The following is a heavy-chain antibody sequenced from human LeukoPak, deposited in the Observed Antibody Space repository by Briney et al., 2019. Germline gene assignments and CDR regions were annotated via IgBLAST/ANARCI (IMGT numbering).Heavy chain of an antibody. V-gene: IGHV3-7*01. CDR3: ARGPSSAWSLGY. Sequence: GSLRLSCAASGFAFSSYWMSWVRQAPGKGLEWVANIKQDGSEKYYVDSVKGRFTISRDNAKNSLYLQMNSLRAEDTAIYYCARGPSSAWSLGYWGQGTLVTVSS. J-gene: IGHJ4*02. CDR2: IKQDGSEK. CDR1: GFAFSSYW. D-gene: IGHD6-19*01.